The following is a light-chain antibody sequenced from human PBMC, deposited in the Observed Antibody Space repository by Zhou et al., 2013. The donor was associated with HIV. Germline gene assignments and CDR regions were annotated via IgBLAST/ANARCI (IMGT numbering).Light chain of an antibody. CDR1: QTVDNNY. CDR3: FQYGGSPPT. J-gene: IGKJ1*01. V-gene: IGKV3-20*01. CDR2: GAS. Sequence: EIVLTQSPGTLSLSPGERATLSCTASQTVDNNYLAWYQVKPGQAPRLLIQGASRRATGVPDRFTGSGSGTDFLLTIRGLAPEDVAVYYCFQYGGSPPTFGQGTRVE.